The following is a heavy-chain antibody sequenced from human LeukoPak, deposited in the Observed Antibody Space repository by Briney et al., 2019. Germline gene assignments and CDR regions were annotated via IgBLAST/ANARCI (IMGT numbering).Heavy chain of an antibody. CDR1: GGSISSGGYY. CDR2: IYYSGST. D-gene: IGHD4-17*01. V-gene: IGHV4-31*03. Sequence: PSQTLSLTCTVSGGSISSGGYYWSWIRQHPGKGLEWIGYIYYSGSTYYNPSLKSRVTISVDTSKNQFSLKLSSVTAADTAVYYCARGLAATTVTTFDKRYYFDYWGQGTLVTVSS. CDR3: ARGLAATTVTTFDKRYYFDY. J-gene: IGHJ4*02.